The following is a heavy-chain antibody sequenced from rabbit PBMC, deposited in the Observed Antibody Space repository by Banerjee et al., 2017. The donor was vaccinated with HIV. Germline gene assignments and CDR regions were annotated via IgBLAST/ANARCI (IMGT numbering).Heavy chain of an antibody. J-gene: IGHJ4*01. Sequence: QEQLVESGGGLVKPGASLTLTCKASGLDFISSFWICWVRQAPGKGLEWIATIYPRYGATDYANWVSGRFTVSLDNAQNTVFLRMTSLTAADTATYFCARGLVAGVLNLWGQGTLVTVS. V-gene: IGHV1S45*01. CDR2: IYPRYGAT. D-gene: IGHD4-1*01. CDR3: ARGLVAGVLNL. CDR1: GLDFISSFW.